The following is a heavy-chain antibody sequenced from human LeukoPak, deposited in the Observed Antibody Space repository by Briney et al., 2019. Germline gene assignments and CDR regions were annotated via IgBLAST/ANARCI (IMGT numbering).Heavy chain of an antibody. D-gene: IGHD6-13*01. CDR1: GFTFSTYA. J-gene: IGHJ4*02. CDR2: ISDDESNK. V-gene: IGHV3-30-3*01. CDR3: ARDTSANSIDY. Sequence: GGSLRLSCAASGFTFSTYAMHWVRQAPGKGLEWVAVISDDESNKYYADSVKGRFTISRDNSKNTLYPQMNSLITEDTAVYYCARDTSANSIDYWGQGTLVTVSS.